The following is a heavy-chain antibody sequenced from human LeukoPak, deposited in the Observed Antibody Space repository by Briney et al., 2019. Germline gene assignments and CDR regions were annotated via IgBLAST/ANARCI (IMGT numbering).Heavy chain of an antibody. CDR2: ITNSGGGP. D-gene: IGHD6-6*01. CDR1: GFTFSKYA. J-gene: IGHJ4*02. V-gene: IGHV3-23*01. Sequence: GGSLRLSCAASGFTFSKYAMSWVRQAPGKGPEWVSGITNSGGGPSSADSVKGRFTISRDNSKNTLYLQMNSLRIEDTAVYYCAKDGRSSAPHWGQGTLVTVSS. CDR3: AKDGRSSAPH.